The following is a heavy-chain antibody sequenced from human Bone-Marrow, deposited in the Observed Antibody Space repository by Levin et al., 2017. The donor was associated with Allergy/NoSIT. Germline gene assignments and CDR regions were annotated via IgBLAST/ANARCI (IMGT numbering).Heavy chain of an antibody. CDR1: GFIFKNYG. CDR3: AKRASAVAIEY. D-gene: IGHD6-19*01. V-gene: IGHV3-30*18. CDR2: ISFDSANK. Sequence: PGGSLRLSCVASGFIFKNYGIHWVRQAPGKGLEWVAVISFDSANKYYADSVKDRFTISRDNSNNTLYLQMDSLRPEDTAVYYCAKRASAVAIEYWGQGTPVIVSS. J-gene: IGHJ4*02.